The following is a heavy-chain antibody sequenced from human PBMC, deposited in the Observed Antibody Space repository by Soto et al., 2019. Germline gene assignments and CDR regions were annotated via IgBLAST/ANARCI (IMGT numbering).Heavy chain of an antibody. CDR1: GGSFTSNNW. Sequence: SETLSLTCAVSGGSFTSNNWGLWSRQPPGQGLEWIGEIYRTGSTNYNPSLKSRVTISLDKSENQFSLKVTSLTAADTAVYYCASRDPGTSVDYWGQGTLVTVSS. CDR2: IYRTGST. D-gene: IGHD1-7*01. CDR3: ASRDPGTSVDY. V-gene: IGHV4-4*02. J-gene: IGHJ4*02.